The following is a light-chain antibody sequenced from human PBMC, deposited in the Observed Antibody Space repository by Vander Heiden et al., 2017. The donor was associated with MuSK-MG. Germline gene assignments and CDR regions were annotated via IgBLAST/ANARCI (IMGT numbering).Light chain of an antibody. Sequence: DIVLTQSPGTMSLSPGERATLSCRSSQSVSSSYLAWYQQKPGQAPRLLIYCASSRATGIPDRFSGSGSGTDFTLTISRLEPEDFAVYYCQQYGSAPPWTFGQGTKVEIK. J-gene: IGKJ1*01. CDR3: QQYGSAPPWT. CDR1: QSVSSSY. CDR2: CAS. V-gene: IGKV3-20*01.